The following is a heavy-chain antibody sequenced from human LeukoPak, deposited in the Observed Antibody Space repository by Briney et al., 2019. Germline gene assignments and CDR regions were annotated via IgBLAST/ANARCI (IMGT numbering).Heavy chain of an antibody. Sequence: SVKVSCKASGGTFSSYAISWVRQAPGQGLEWMGGIIPIFGTANYAQKFQGRVTITADKSTSTAYMELSSLRSDDTAVYYCARDSRPIFEWQQLGGDYWGQGTLVTVSS. V-gene: IGHV1-69*06. D-gene: IGHD6-13*01. CDR2: IIPIFGTA. CDR1: GGTFSSYA. J-gene: IGHJ4*02. CDR3: ARDSRPIFEWQQLGGDY.